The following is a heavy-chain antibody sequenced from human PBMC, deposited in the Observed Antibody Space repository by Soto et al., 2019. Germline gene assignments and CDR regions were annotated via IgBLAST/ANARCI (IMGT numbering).Heavy chain of an antibody. V-gene: IGHV3-30*03. CDR3: ASHLQDYEYDY. CDR2: ISYDGSKK. CDR1: GFTFSAYG. Sequence: PGGSLRLSCAASGFTFSAYGMHWVRQAPGKGLEWVAVISYDGSKKYYADSVRGRFTISRDNSKNTLYLQMNSLRAEDTDVYYCASHLQDYEYDYWGQGTLVTVYS. J-gene: IGHJ4*02. D-gene: IGHD3-16*01.